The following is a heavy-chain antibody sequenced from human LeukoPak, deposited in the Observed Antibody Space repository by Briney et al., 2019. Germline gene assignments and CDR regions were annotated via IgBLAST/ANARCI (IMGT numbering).Heavy chain of an antibody. V-gene: IGHV4-61*02. CDR2: IYTSGTT. J-gene: IGHJ4*02. Sequence: PSETLSLTCTVSGGSISSGSYYWSWIRQPAGKGLEWIGRIYTSGTTNYNPSLKSRVTISVDTSKNPFSLKLSSVTAADTAVYYCARARRMDNFDYWGEGTLVTVSS. CDR1: GGSISSGSYY. CDR3: ARARRMDNFDY. D-gene: IGHD3/OR15-3a*01.